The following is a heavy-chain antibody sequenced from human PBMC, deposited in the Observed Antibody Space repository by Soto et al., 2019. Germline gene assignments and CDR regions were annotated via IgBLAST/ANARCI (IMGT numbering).Heavy chain of an antibody. J-gene: IGHJ6*02. D-gene: IGHD4-4*01. Sequence: QVQLVQSGAKLKKPGASVKVSCMASGYTFTSYYMHWVRLAPGQGLEWMGIINPDGGGTSYAQQFQGRVIMTRDTSTSTVYMEMSSLRSEDTAVYYCAVGGNYLSMDVWGQGTTVTVSS. V-gene: IGHV1-46*01. CDR3: AVGGNYLSMDV. CDR1: GYTFTSYY. CDR2: INPDGGGT.